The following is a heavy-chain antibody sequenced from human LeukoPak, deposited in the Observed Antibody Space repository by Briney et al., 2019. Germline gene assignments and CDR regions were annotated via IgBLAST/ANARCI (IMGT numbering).Heavy chain of an antibody. CDR3: ASRGIVVPAATYYYYYYMDV. V-gene: IGHV3-66*01. J-gene: IGHJ6*03. CDR1: GFTVSSNY. CDR2: IYSGGST. Sequence: GGSLRLSCAASGFTVSSNYMSWVRQAPGKGLEWVSVIYSGGSTYYADSVKGRFTISRDNSKNTLYLQMNSLRAEDTAVYYCASRGIVVPAATYYYYYYMDVWGKGTTVTISS. D-gene: IGHD2-2*01.